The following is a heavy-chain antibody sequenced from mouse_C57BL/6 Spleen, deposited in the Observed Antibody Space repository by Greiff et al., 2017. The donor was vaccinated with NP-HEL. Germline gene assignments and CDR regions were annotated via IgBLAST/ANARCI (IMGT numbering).Heavy chain of an antibody. J-gene: IGHJ3*01. CDR3: ARGGKYDYDEAWFAY. V-gene: IGHV1-85*01. CDR2: IYPRDGST. D-gene: IGHD2-4*01. Sequence: QVQLQQSGPELVKPGASVKLSCKASGYTFTSYDINWVKQRPGQGLEWIGWIYPRDGSTKYNGKFKGTATLTVDPSSSTAYMELHSLTSEDSAVYFCARGGKYDYDEAWFAYWGKGTLVTVSA. CDR1: GYTFTSYD.